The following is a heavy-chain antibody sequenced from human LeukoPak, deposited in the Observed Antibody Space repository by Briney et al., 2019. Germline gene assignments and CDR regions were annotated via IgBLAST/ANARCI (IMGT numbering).Heavy chain of an antibody. Sequence: GGSLRLSCAASGFTVSSNFMSWVRQAPGKGLEWVSLIYSVNSTYYADSVKGRFTISRDNSMNTVYLQMNSLGAEDTAVYYCARGWTSGFDYWGQGTLVTVSS. J-gene: IGHJ4*02. D-gene: IGHD6-19*01. CDR2: IYSVNST. V-gene: IGHV3-66*01. CDR3: ARGWTSGFDY. CDR1: GFTVSSNF.